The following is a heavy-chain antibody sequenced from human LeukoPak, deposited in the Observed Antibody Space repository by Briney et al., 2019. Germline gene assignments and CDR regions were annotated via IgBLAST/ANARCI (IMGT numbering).Heavy chain of an antibody. CDR2: IYYSGST. V-gene: IGHV4-30-4*08. D-gene: IGHD2-21*01. Sequence: SETLSLTCTVSGGSISSGDYYWSWIRQPPGKGLEWSGYIYYSGSTYYNPSLKSRVTISVDTSKNQFSLKLSSVTAADTAVYYCARYLIDHYYYYYHYMDVWGKGTTVTVSS. J-gene: IGHJ6*03. CDR1: GGSISSGDYY. CDR3: ARYLIDHYYYYYHYMDV.